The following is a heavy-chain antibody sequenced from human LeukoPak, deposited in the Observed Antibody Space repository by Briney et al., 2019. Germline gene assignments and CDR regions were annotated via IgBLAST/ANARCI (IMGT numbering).Heavy chain of an antibody. J-gene: IGHJ4*02. CDR1: GDSIRDYY. CDR3: ARELKVGNTGYYFDY. D-gene: IGHD2/OR15-2a*01. V-gene: IGHV4-59*01. CDR2: IYYSGST. Sequence: SETLPLTCTASGDSIRDYYWSWIRQPPGKGLEWIGYIYYSGSTNYNPSLKSRVTISVDTSKNQYSLTLNSVTAADTAVYYCARELKVGNTGYYFDYWGQGTLVTVSS.